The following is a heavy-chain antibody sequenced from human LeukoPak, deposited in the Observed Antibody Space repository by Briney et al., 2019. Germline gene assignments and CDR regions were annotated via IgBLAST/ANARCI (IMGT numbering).Heavy chain of an antibody. J-gene: IGHJ4*02. CDR3: ARAKRSGYREFGGFDY. Sequence: SQTLSLTCAISGVSVSSNSAAWNWIRQSPSRGLEWLGRTYYRSKWYNDYAVSVKSRITINPDTSKNQFSLQLNSVTPEDTAVYYCARAKRSGYREFGGFDYWGQGTLVTVSS. V-gene: IGHV6-1*01. CDR1: GVSVSSNSAA. D-gene: IGHD3-3*01. CDR2: TYYRSKWYN.